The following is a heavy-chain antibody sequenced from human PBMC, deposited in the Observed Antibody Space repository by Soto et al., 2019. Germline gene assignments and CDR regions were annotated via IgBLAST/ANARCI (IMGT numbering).Heavy chain of an antibody. Sequence: QVQLQQWGAGLLKPSETLSLTCAVYGGSFSGYYWSWIRQPPGKGLEWIGEINHSGSTNYNPSHKSRVTISVDTSKNQFSLKLSSVTAADTAVYYCARGSVLRFLEWLLSSYGVFDYWGQGTLVTVSS. J-gene: IGHJ4*02. V-gene: IGHV4-34*01. CDR2: INHSGST. CDR3: ARGSVLRFLEWLLSSYGVFDY. D-gene: IGHD3-3*01. CDR1: GGSFSGYY.